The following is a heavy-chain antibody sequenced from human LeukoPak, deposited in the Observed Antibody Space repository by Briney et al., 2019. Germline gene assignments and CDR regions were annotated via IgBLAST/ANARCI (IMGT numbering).Heavy chain of an antibody. J-gene: IGHJ3*01. CDR2: IYSGGST. D-gene: IGHD2/OR15-2a*01. CDR1: GFTVSSNY. V-gene: IGHV3-53*01. CDR3: ARALRTTPDAFDV. Sequence: PGGSLRLSCAASGFTVSSNYMSWVRQAPGKGLEWVSVIYSGGSTYYADSVKGRFTISRDNSKNTLYLQMNSLRAEDTAVYYCARALRTTPDAFDVWGQGTMVTVSS.